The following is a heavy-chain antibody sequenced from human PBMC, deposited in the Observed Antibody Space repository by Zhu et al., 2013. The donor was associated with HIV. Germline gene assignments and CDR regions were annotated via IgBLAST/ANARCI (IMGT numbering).Heavy chain of an antibody. J-gene: IGHJ4*02. V-gene: IGHV1-69*01. D-gene: IGHD3-16*02. CDR3: ARAPTYDYVWGSYRYGPFDY. CDR1: GGTFSSYA. Sequence: QVQLVQSGAEVKKPGSSVKVSCKASGGTFSSYAISWVRQAPGQGLEWMGGIIPIFGTANYAQKFQGRVTITADESTSTAYMELSSLRSEDTAVYYCARAPTYDYVWGSYRYGPFDYWAREPWSPSPQ. CDR2: IIPIFGTA.